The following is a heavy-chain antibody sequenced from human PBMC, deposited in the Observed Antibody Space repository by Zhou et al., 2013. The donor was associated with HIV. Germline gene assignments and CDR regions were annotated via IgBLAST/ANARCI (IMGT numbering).Heavy chain of an antibody. CDR2: IIPILGIA. V-gene: IGHV1-69*04. CDR3: ASNYYGSGSVPYYYYYMDV. CDR1: GGTFSSYA. J-gene: IGHJ6*03. Sequence: QVQLVQSGAEVKKPGSSVKVSCKASGGTFSSYAISWVRQAPGQGLEWMGRIIPILGIANYAQKFQGRVTITADKSTSTAYMELSSLRSEDTAVYYCASNYYGSGSVPYYYYYMDVWGKGTTVTVSS. D-gene: IGHD3-10*01.